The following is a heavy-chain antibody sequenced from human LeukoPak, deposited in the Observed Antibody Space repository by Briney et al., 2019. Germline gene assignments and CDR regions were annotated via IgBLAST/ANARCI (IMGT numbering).Heavy chain of an antibody. CDR2: IDHSGTT. Sequence: SETLSLTCDVSGASISSGNWWSWVRQPPGKGLEWIASIDHSGTTYYNPSLRSRVTISVDTSKNQFSLKLSSVTAADTAVYYCAREYNYAGSGSYYNRCWFDPWGQGTLVTVSS. CDR1: GASISSGNW. CDR3: AREYNYAGSGSYYNRCWFDP. J-gene: IGHJ5*02. D-gene: IGHD3-10*01. V-gene: IGHV4-4*02.